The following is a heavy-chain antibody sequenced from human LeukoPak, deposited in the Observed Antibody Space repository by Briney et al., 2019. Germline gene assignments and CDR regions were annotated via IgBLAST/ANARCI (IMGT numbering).Heavy chain of an antibody. Sequence: GGSLRLSCAASGFTFGSYAMSWVRQAPGKGLEWVSAISGSGGSTYYADSVKGRFTISRDNSKNTLYLQMNSLRAEDTAVYYCATNYDILTGYFQHLFDYWGQGTLVTVSS. CDR3: ATNYDILTGYFQHLFDY. CDR2: ISGSGGST. CDR1: GFTFGSYA. V-gene: IGHV3-23*01. D-gene: IGHD3-9*01. J-gene: IGHJ4*02.